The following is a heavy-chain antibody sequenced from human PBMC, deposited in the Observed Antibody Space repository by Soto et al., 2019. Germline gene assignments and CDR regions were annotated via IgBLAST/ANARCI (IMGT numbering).Heavy chain of an antibody. CDR3: ARDVMTSVTEDY. Sequence: QVQLMESGGGVVQSGRSLRLSCAASGFTFSSFVMHWVRQAPGKGLEWVAMISYDGSNKNYADSVKGRFTISRDNSKNTLYLQMNSLRAEDTAKYFCARDVMTSVTEDYWGQGTLVTVSS. D-gene: IGHD4-17*01. V-gene: IGHV3-30-3*01. J-gene: IGHJ4*02. CDR2: ISYDGSNK. CDR1: GFTFSSFV.